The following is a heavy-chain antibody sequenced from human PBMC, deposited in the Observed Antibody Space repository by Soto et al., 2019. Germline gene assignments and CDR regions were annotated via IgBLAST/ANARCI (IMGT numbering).Heavy chain of an antibody. D-gene: IGHD6-6*01. CDR3: AHRQAARPEVWGNYFDY. J-gene: IGHJ4*02. V-gene: IGHV2-5*02. CDR2: IYWDDDK. CDR1: GFSLNTSGEA. Sequence: SGPTLVNPTQTLTLTCTFSGFSLNTSGEAVGWIRQPPGKALEWLALIYWDDDKRYSPSLKSRLTITKDTSKNQVVLTMTNMDPVDTATYYCAHRQAARPEVWGNYFDYWGQGTLVTVSS.